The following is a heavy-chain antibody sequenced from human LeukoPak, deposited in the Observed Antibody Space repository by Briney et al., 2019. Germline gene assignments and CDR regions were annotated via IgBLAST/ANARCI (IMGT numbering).Heavy chain of an antibody. D-gene: IGHD4-17*01. V-gene: IGHV3-30*02. Sequence: GGSLRLSCAASGFTFSSYGMHWVRQAPGTGLEWVAFIRHDGSNKYHADSVRGRFTISRDNSKNTLYLQMNSLRAEDTAVYYCAKDGKSYGDYSIDYWGQGTLVTVSS. J-gene: IGHJ4*02. CDR2: IRHDGSNK. CDR3: AKDGKSYGDYSIDY. CDR1: GFTFSSYG.